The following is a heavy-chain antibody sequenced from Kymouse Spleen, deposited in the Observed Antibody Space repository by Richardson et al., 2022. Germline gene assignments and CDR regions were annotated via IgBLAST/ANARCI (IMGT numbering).Heavy chain of an antibody. J-gene: IGHJ4*02. CDR2: IYYSGST. V-gene: IGHV4-39*01. CDR3: ARVPGEYSSSWEDY. CDR1: GGSISSSSYY. Sequence: QLQLQESGPGLVKPSETLSLTCTVSGGSISSSSYYWGWIRQPPGKGLEWIGSIYYSGSTYYNPSLKSRVTISVDTSKNQFSLKLSSVTAADTAVYYCARVPGEYSSSWEDYWGQGTLVTVSS. D-gene: IGHD6-6*01.